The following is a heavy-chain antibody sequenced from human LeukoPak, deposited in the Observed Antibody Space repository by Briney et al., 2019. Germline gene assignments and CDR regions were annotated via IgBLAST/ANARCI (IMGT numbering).Heavy chain of an antibody. Sequence: PSETLSLTCAVSGYSISSGYYWGWIRQPPGKGLEWIGSIYHSGSTYYNPSLKSRVTISVDTSKNQFSLKLSSVTAADTAVYYCATAYCSGGSCYQEYDAVDIWGQGTMVTVSS. CDR1: GYSISSGYY. J-gene: IGHJ3*02. D-gene: IGHD2-15*01. CDR3: ATAYCSGGSCYQEYDAVDI. CDR2: IYHSGST. V-gene: IGHV4-38-2*01.